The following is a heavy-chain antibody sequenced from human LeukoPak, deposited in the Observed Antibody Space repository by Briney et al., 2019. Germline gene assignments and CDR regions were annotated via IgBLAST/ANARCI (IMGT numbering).Heavy chain of an antibody. J-gene: IGHJ4*02. CDR3: ARGSVGPRLGY. D-gene: IGHD6-19*01. CDR1: GGSFSDDF. V-gene: IGHV4-34*01. CDR2: IDHRGET. Sequence: SETLSLTCAVYGGSFSDDFWTWIRQPPGKGLEWIGEIDHRGETHYNPSLKSRVTMSVDTSTNQFSLEIISVTAADTAVYYCARGSVGPRLGYWGQETLVTVSS.